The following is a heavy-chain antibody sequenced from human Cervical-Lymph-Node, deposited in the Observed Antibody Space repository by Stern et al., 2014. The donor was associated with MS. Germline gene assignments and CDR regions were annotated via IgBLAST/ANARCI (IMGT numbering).Heavy chain of an antibody. Sequence: EVQLVQSGGGLVQPGESLRLSCAASVFTFTSYSMNWVRQAPGKGLEWVSYVSTTGTSMSDADSVKGRFTISRDNAKNSLFLQMNTLRDEDTAVYYCTRGQGDYWGQGSLVAVSS. J-gene: IGHJ4*02. CDR1: VFTFTSYS. CDR3: TRGQGDY. V-gene: IGHV3-48*02. CDR2: VSTTGTSM.